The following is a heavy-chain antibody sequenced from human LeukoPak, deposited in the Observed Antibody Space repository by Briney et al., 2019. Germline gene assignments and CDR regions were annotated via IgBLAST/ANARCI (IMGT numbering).Heavy chain of an antibody. Sequence: PSETLSLTCTVSGGSFSGYYWSWIRQPPGKGLEWIGRIYPSGSTNYNPSLTSRVTISVDTPKNQFSLKLSSVTAADTAVYYVARGNYGDSSFDYWGQGTLVTVSS. J-gene: IGHJ4*02. CDR2: IYPSGST. D-gene: IGHD4-17*01. V-gene: IGHV4-4*07. CDR3: ARGNYGDSSFDY. CDR1: GGSFSGYY.